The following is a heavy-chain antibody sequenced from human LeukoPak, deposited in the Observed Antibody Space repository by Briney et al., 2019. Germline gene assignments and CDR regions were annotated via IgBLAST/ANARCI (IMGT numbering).Heavy chain of an antibody. CDR1: GGSISSYY. CDR3: ARSRSGYVDY. Sequence: SETLSLTCTVSGGSISSYYWSWIRQPPGKGLEWIGYIYYGGSTNYNPSLKSRVTISVDTSKNQFSLKLSSVTAADTAVYYCARSRSGYVDYWGQGTLVTVSS. J-gene: IGHJ4*02. D-gene: IGHD3-3*01. CDR2: IYYGGST. V-gene: IGHV4-59*01.